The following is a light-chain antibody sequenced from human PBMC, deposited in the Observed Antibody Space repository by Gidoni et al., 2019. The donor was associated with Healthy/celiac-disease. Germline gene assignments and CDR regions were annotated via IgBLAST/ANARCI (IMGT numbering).Light chain of an antibody. CDR2: AAS. Sequence: DIQMTQSPSSLSASVGDRATITCRASQSSSSYLNWYQQKPGKAPKLLIYAASSLQSGVPSRFSCIGSGTDCTLTISSLQPEDFATYYCQQSYSTPLTFGGGTKVEIK. V-gene: IGKV1-39*01. CDR1: QSSSSY. CDR3: QQSYSTPLT. J-gene: IGKJ4*01.